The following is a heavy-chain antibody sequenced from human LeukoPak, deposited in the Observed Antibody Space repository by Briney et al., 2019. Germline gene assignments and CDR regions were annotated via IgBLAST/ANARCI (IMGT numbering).Heavy chain of an antibody. Sequence: GGSLRLSCAAPGLTFSSYAMSWVRQAPGKGLEWVSAISGSSGHTYYADSVEGRFTISRDNSKNTLYLQMNSLRAEDTAVYYCAKVGFSEMEWLLYSDHWGQGTLVTVSS. CDR3: AKVGFSEMEWLLYSDH. CDR1: GLTFSSYA. D-gene: IGHD3-3*01. V-gene: IGHV3-23*01. CDR2: ISGSSGHT. J-gene: IGHJ4*02.